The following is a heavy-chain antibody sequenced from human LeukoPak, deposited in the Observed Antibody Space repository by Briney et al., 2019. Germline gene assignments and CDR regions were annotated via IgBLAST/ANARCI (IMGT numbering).Heavy chain of an antibody. Sequence: GGSLRLSCAASGFTFTSYAMTWVRQAPGKGLEWVSTISGNSHIAYYADSVKGRFTISRDTSKNSLYLQMNSLRAEDTAVYYCEKPVVSVYQVQLDYWGQGTLVTVSS. V-gene: IGHV3-23*01. J-gene: IGHJ4*02. CDR2: ISGNSHIA. D-gene: IGHD2-2*01. CDR3: EKPVVSVYQVQLDY. CDR1: GFTFTSYA.